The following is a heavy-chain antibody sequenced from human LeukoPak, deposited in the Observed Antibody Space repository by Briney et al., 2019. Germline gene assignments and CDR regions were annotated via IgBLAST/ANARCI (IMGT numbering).Heavy chain of an antibody. Sequence: PQASVKVSCKTSGYSENFYGITWVRQVAGQGLEWMGWISAQHGQTEYAPNSQDRVTMTTDTYTNTAYMELRSLRSDDTAVYYCARQGYGGNPQGAADYWGQGTLVTVSS. D-gene: IGHD4-23*01. CDR2: ISAQHGQT. V-gene: IGHV1-18*01. J-gene: IGHJ4*02. CDR3: ARQGYGGNPQGAADY. CDR1: GYSENFYG.